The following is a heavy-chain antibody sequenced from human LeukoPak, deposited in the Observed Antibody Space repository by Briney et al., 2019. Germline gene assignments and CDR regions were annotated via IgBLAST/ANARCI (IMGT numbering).Heavy chain of an antibody. Sequence: SVTVSFKASGYTFTYYYMHWVRQAPGQGLEWMGWSNPNSGGTNYAQKFQGRVTMTRDTSISTAYMELSRLRSDDTAVYYCARDYEDIVVVVAATPGDYWGQGTLVTVSS. D-gene: IGHD2-15*01. CDR2: SNPNSGGT. V-gene: IGHV1-2*02. CDR3: ARDYEDIVVVVAATPGDY. CDR1: GYTFTYYY. J-gene: IGHJ4*02.